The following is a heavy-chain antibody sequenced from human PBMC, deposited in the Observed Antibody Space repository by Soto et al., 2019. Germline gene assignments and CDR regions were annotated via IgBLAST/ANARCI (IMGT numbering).Heavy chain of an antibody. CDR1: GFTFSSYS. V-gene: IGHV3-48*01. CDR2: ISSSSSTI. CDR3: ASSPGAFDI. Sequence: GGSLRLSCAASGFTFSSYSMNWVRQAPGKGLEWVSYISSSSSTIYYADSVKGRFTISRDNAKNSLYLQMNSLRAEDTAVYYCASSPGAFDIWGQGTMVTVSS. J-gene: IGHJ3*02.